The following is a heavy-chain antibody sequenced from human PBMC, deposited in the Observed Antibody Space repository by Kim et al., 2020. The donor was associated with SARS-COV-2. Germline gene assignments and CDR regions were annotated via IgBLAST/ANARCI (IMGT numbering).Heavy chain of an antibody. V-gene: IGHV1-8*01. CDR3: ARRRVASHNWFDP. Sequence: ASVKVSCKASGYTFTSYDINWVRQATGQGLEWMGWMNPNSGNTGYVQKFQGRVTMTRNTSISTAYLELSSLRSEDTAVYYCARRRVASHNWFDPWGQGTLVTVSS. CDR2: MNPNSGNT. J-gene: IGHJ5*02. CDR1: GYTFTSYD. D-gene: IGHD5-12*01.